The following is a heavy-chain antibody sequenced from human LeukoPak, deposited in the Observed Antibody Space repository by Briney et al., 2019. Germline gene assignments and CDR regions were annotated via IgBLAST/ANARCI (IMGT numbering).Heavy chain of an antibody. V-gene: IGHV1-18*04. Sequence: ASVKVSCKTSGYTFTSYGISWVRQAPGQGLEWMGWINPNNGNTDYAQRLQGRLTVTKDTSTGTAYMELRSLRSDDTALYYCARDVGQYCSGGSCYPLDYWGQGTLVTVSS. CDR3: ARDVGQYCSGGSCYPLDY. J-gene: IGHJ4*02. CDR2: INPNNGNT. CDR1: GYTFTSYG. D-gene: IGHD2-15*01.